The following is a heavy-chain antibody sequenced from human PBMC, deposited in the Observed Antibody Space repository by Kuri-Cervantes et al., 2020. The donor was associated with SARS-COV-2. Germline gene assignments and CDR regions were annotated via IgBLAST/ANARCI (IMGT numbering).Heavy chain of an antibody. CDR1: GGSISGSSHY. CDR2: IFYSGSA. Sequence: GSLRLSCSVSGGSISGSSHYWAWIRQPPGKGLEWIGNIFYSGSAYYNPSLNSRVTISVDTSKNQFSLKLNSVTAADTAVYYCARHPEYCTNTSCLKSYVEYWGQGTLVTVSS. V-gene: IGHV4-39*01. CDR3: ARHPEYCTNTSCLKSYVEY. D-gene: IGHD2-2*01. J-gene: IGHJ4*02.